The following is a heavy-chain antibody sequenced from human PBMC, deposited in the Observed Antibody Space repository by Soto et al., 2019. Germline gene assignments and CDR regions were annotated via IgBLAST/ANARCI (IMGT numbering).Heavy chain of an antibody. CDR2: IIPIFATP. V-gene: IGHV1-69*12. CDR3: ARHLGADFRNWFLDL. CDR1: GDSFNNFA. Sequence: QVQLVQSGAEVKKPGSSVKISCRAPGDSFNNFALSWVRQPPGLGLEWMVGIIPIFATPTYAPKFQDRVTVTADESTTTAYMELSTLRSDDTAVYYCARHLGADFRNWFLDLWGRGTLVTVSS. J-gene: IGHJ2*01. D-gene: IGHD4-4*01.